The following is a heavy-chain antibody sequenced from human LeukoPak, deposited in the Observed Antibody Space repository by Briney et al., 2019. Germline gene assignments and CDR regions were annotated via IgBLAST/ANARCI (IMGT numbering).Heavy chain of an antibody. CDR2: IIPIFGTA. D-gene: IGHD2-15*01. CDR3: ARSGLGGYYYYGMDV. J-gene: IGHJ6*04. V-gene: IGHV1-69*13. CDR1: GGTFSSYA. Sequence: SVEVSCKASGGTFSSYAISWVRQAPGQGLEWMGGIIPIFGTANYAQRFQGRVTITADESTSTAYMELSSLRSEDTAVYYCARSGLGGYYYYGMDVWGKGTTVTVSS.